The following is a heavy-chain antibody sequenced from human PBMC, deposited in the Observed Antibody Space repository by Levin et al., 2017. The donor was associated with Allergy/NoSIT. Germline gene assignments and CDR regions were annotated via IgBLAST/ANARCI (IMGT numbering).Heavy chain of an antibody. J-gene: IGHJ2*01. V-gene: IGHV4-30-4*01. D-gene: IGHD1/OR15-1a*01. CDR3: ARGWNNWYFDL. CDR2: IYYSGST. Sequence: PSETLSLTCTVSGGSISSGDYYWSWIRQPPGKGLEWIGYIYYSGSTYYNPSLKSRVTISVDTSKNQFSLKLSSVTAADTAVYYCARGWNNWYFDLWGRGTLVTVSS. CDR1: GGSISSGDYY.